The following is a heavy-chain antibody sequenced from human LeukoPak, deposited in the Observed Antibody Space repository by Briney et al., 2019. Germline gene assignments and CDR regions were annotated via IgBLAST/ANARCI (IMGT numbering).Heavy chain of an antibody. Sequence: PGGSLRLSCAASGFTFSRYSMNWVRQAPGKGLEWVSYISNRISTIYYADSVKGRFTISRDNAKNSLYLQMNSLRDEDTAVYYRARDLDYYGSGNDYWGQGTLATVSS. CDR2: ISNRISTI. CDR3: ARDLDYYGSGNDY. CDR1: GFTFSRYS. J-gene: IGHJ4*02. D-gene: IGHD3-10*01. V-gene: IGHV3-48*02.